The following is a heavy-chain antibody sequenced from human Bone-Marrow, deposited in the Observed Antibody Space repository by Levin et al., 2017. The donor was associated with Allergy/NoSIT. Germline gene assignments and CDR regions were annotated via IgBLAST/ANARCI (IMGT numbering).Heavy chain of an antibody. CDR3: ARVRSVVVVAAEGLETDY. CDR1: GFTFSSYW. V-gene: IGHV3-7*01. Sequence: LSLTCAASGFTFSSYWMSWVRQAPGKGLEWVANIKQDGSEKYYVDSVKGRFTISRDNAKNSLYLQMNSLRAEDTAVYYCARVRSVVVVAAEGLETDYWGQGTLVTVSS. J-gene: IGHJ4*02. CDR2: IKQDGSEK. D-gene: IGHD2-15*01.